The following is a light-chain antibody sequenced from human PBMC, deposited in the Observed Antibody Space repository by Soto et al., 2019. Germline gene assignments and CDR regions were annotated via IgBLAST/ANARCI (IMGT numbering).Light chain of an antibody. CDR3: QQYYDWPPNT. Sequence: EIVMTQSPATLSVSPGESATLSCTASQPIAIKLAWYQQSPGQTPRLLIHGASTRASGVPDRFSGSGSGTDFTLTITSPQPEDFATYYCQQYYDWPPNTFGQGTKVDIK. V-gene: IGKV3D-15*01. CDR1: QPIAIK. J-gene: IGKJ2*01. CDR2: GAS.